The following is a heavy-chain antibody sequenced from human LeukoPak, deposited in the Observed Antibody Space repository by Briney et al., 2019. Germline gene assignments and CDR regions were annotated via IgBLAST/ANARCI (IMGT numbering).Heavy chain of an antibody. V-gene: IGHV3-11*06. D-gene: IGHD3-3*01. CDR3: ARSLISAVIGMDV. J-gene: IGHJ6*02. CDR2: ISGGSTYT. CDR1: GFTFKDYY. Sequence: PGGSLRLSCAGSGFTFKDYYLNWIRQAPGKGLEWVSYISGGSTYTNYANSVKGRFTISRDNARNSLFLQMNSLTAEDTAIYYCARSLISAVIGMDVWGQGTAVTVS.